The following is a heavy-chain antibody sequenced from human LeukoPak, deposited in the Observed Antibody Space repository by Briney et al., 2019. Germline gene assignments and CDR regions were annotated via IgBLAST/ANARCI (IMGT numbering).Heavy chain of an antibody. CDR3: ARHKGASLFRGIIFDY. J-gene: IGHJ4*02. D-gene: IGHD3-10*01. CDR1: GFTVSNNY. V-gene: IGHV3-30-3*01. CDR2: ISVDGNNK. Sequence: GGSLRLSCAASGFTVSNNYMSWVRQAPGKGLEWVAVISVDGNNKYYADSVKGRFTISRDDSKNALFLQMDSLKADDTTVYYCARHKGASLFRGIIFDYWGQGTLVTVSS.